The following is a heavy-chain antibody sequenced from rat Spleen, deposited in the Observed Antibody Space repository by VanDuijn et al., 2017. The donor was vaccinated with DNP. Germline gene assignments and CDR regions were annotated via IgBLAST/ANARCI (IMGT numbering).Heavy chain of an antibody. Sequence: EVQLVESGGGLVQPGRSLKLSCAASGFTFSDYAMAWVRQDPTKGLEWVASISDDSGTPYYRDSVKGRFTISRDNAQSTLYLQMDSLRSEDTATYYCERHRTIMPYYYAMDAWGQGASVTVSS. CDR3: ERHRTIMPYYYAMDA. D-gene: IGHD1-12*01. V-gene: IGHV5S23*01. CDR1: GFTFSDYA. CDR2: ISDDSGTP. J-gene: IGHJ4*01.